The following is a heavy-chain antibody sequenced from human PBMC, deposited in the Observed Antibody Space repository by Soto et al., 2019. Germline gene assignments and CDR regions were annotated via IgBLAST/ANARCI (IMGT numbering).Heavy chain of an antibody. CDR1: GGTFSSYA. Sequence: GASVKVSCKACGGTFSSYAISWVRQAPGQGLEWMGGIIPIFGTANYAQKFQGRVTITADESTSTAYMELSSLRSEDTAVYYCASVVVPAAAGGWFDPWGQGTLVTVSS. J-gene: IGHJ5*02. D-gene: IGHD2-2*01. CDR2: IIPIFGTA. CDR3: ASVVVPAAAGGWFDP. V-gene: IGHV1-69*13.